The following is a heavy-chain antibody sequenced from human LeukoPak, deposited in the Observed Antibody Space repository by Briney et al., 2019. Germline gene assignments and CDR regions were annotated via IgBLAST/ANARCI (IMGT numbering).Heavy chain of an antibody. CDR1: GGSLSSSGYY. CDR3: ARTAAAGSLSWFDP. CDR2: IYYSGST. V-gene: IGHV4-39*01. D-gene: IGHD6-13*01. J-gene: IGHJ5*02. Sequence: PSETLSLTCTVSGGSLSSSGYYWGWIRQPPGKGLEWIGSIYYSGSTYYNPSLKSRVTISVDTSKNQFSLTLSSVTAADTAVHYCARTAAAGSLSWFDPWGQGTLVTVSS.